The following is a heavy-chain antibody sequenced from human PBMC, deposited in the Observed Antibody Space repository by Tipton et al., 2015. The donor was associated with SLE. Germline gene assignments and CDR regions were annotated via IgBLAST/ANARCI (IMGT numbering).Heavy chain of an antibody. CDR3: ARNVGLDFDSGVGWGPHFDF. V-gene: IGHV4-38-2*01. CDR1: GDSVSSVYY. J-gene: IGHJ4*02. D-gene: IGHD3-22*01. Sequence: TLSLTCAVSGDSVSSVYYWGWIRQPPGKGLEWIGSMSHSGSSYYNPSLRSRVTISIDTSKNQLSLKLSAVTAADTAVYYCARNVGLDFDSGVGWGPHFDFWGQGTLVTVSS. CDR2: MSHSGSS.